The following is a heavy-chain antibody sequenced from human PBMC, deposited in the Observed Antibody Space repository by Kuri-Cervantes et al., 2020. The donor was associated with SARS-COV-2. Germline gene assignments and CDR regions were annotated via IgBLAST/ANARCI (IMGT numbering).Heavy chain of an antibody. J-gene: IGHJ4*02. Sequence: GESLKISCAASGFTFSSYAMHWVRQAPGKGLEWVAVISYDGSNKYYADSLQGRFTISRDNSKNTLYLQMNSLRAEDTAVYYCAKAPLLASSGSYCDYWGQGTLVTVSS. D-gene: IGHD1-26*01. V-gene: IGHV3-30-3*01. CDR1: GFTFSSYA. CDR3: AKAPLLASSGSYCDY. CDR2: ISYDGSNK.